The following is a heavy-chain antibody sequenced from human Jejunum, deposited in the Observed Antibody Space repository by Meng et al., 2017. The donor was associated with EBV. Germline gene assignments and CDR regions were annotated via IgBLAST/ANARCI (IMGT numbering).Heavy chain of an antibody. Sequence: QVQRVQIVAEFRRPGAPVKASGKASGYTFTSYGISWVRQAPGQGLEWMAWISAYNGKTNYAQNLQGRVTLTTDTSTTTTYMELRSLRSDDTAVYYCARDGPDYGNYINFDYWGQGTLVTVSS. J-gene: IGHJ4*02. CDR3: ARDGPDYGNYINFDY. CDR1: GYTFTSYG. CDR2: ISAYNGKT. V-gene: IGHV1-18*01. D-gene: IGHD4-11*01.